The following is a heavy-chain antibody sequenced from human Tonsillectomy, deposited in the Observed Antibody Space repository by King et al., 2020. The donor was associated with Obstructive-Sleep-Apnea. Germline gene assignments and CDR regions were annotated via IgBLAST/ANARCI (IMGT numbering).Heavy chain of an antibody. CDR1: VGSISSSSYY. CDR3: ARSSDYYDSSGYSYWYFDL. Sequence: MQLQESGPGLVKPSETLSLTCTVSVGSISSSSYYWGWIRQPPGKGLEWIGGIYYSGSTYYNPTLKSRVTISVDTSKNQFSLKLSSVTAADTAVYYCARSSDYYDSSGYSYWYFDLWGRGTLVTVSS. D-gene: IGHD3-22*01. CDR2: IYYSGST. V-gene: IGHV4-39*07. J-gene: IGHJ2*01.